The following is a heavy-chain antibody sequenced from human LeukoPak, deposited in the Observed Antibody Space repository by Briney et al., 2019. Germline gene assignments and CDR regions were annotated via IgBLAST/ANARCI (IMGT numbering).Heavy chain of an antibody. Sequence: GGSLRLSCAASGFTFSSYSMNWVRQAPGKGLEWVSSISSSSSYIYYADSVKGRFTISRDNAKNSLYLQMNSLRAEDTAVYYCAREESYGDYPSDYYYYYYYMDVWGKGTTVTVSS. V-gene: IGHV3-21*01. CDR1: GFTFSSYS. CDR2: ISSSSSYI. D-gene: IGHD4-17*01. CDR3: AREESYGDYPSDYYYYYYYMDV. J-gene: IGHJ6*03.